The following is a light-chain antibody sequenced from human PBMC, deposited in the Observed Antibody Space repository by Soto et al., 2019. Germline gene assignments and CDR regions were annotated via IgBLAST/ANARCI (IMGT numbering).Light chain of an antibody. J-gene: IGLJ1*01. CDR3: SSYTSSSSPYV. Sequence: QSVLTQPAYVSGSPEKKITITCTGTNNHVGGYNYVSWYQQHPGKAPTLMIYEVSNRPLGVSNRFSGSKSGNTASLTISGLQAEDEADYFCSSYTSSSSPYVFGTGTKVTVL. CDR1: NNHVGGYNY. CDR2: EVS. V-gene: IGLV2-14*01.